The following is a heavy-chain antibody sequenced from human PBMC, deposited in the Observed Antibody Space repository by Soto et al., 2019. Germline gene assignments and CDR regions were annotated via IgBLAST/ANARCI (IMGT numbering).Heavy chain of an antibody. V-gene: IGHV1-69*13. CDR2: IIPIFGTA. D-gene: IGHD2-2*01. J-gene: IGHJ4*02. CDR1: GGTFSSYA. Sequence: ASVKVSCKASGGTFSSYAISWVRQAPVQGLEWMGGIIPIFGTANYAQKFQGRVTITADESTSTAYMELSSLRSEDTAVYYCARQPIVVVPAAPLYFDYWGQGTLVTVSS. CDR3: ARQPIVVVPAAPLYFDY.